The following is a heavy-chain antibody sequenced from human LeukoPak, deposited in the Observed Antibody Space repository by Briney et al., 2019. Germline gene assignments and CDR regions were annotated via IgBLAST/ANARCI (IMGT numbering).Heavy chain of an antibody. Sequence: SETLSLTCTVSGGSISSYYWSWIRQPPGKGLEWIGYIYFSGSTNYNPSLKSRVTISVDTSKNQFSLKLSSVTAADTAVYYCASGGGADAFDIWGQGTMVTVSS. CDR1: GGSISSYY. CDR3: ASGGGADAFDI. D-gene: IGHD3-10*01. V-gene: IGHV4-59*01. J-gene: IGHJ3*02. CDR2: IYFSGST.